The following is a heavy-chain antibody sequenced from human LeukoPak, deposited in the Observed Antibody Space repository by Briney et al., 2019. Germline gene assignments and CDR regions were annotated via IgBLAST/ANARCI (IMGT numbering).Heavy chain of an antibody. CDR3: AREIRRRSGGFDR. D-gene: IGHD4-17*01. CDR1: GVPIRAYY. V-gene: IGHV4-59*01. CDR2: VFYSGSN. J-gene: IGHJ5*02. Sequence: SEPLSLPCTVCGVPIRAYYWRWLRPPPGKGLEWLGYVFYSGSNNYHPSLKSPVTISVDTSKNQFSLKIRSVTAADTAVYFCAREIRRRSGGFDRWGQGTLVTVST.